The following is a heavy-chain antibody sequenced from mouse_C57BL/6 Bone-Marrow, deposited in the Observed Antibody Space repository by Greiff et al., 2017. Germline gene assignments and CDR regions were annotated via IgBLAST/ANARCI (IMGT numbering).Heavy chain of an antibody. Sequence: VQLKESGAELVKPGASVKMSCKASGYTFTSYWITWVKQRPGQGLEWIGDLYPGSGSTNYNEKFKSKATLTVDTSSSTAYMQLSSLTSEDSAVYYCAYSSGAYWGQGTLVTVSA. CDR2: LYPGSGST. CDR1: GYTFTSYW. J-gene: IGHJ3*01. CDR3: AYSSGAY. V-gene: IGHV1-55*01. D-gene: IGHD2-5*01.